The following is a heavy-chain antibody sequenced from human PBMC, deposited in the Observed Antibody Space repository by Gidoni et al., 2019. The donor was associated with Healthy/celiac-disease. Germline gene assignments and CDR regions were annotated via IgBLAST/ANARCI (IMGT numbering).Heavy chain of an antibody. CDR3: ASPPGDGYNRGGY. CDR1: GGTFSSYT. CDR2: IIPILGIA. V-gene: IGHV1-69*02. J-gene: IGHJ4*02. D-gene: IGHD5-12*01. Sequence: QVQLVQSGAEVKKPGSSVKVSCKASGGTFSSYTISWVRQAPGQGLEWMGRIIPILGIANDAQKFQGRVTITADKSTSTAYMELSSLRSEDTAVYYCASPPGDGYNRGGYWGQGTLVTVSS.